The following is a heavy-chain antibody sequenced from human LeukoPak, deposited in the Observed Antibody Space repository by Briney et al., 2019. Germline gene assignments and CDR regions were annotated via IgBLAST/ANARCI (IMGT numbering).Heavy chain of an antibody. Sequence: GGSLRLSCAASGFSFSGAWMSWVRQAPGKGLEWVGRVKVKTDGGTTDYAAPVRGRFTISRDDSKNTLYLQMNSLKIEDTAVYYRSTANKGYFSWGQGTLVTVSS. CDR2: VKVKTDGGTT. D-gene: IGHD1-26*01. V-gene: IGHV3-15*01. CDR3: STANKGYFS. J-gene: IGHJ5*02. CDR1: GFSFSGAW.